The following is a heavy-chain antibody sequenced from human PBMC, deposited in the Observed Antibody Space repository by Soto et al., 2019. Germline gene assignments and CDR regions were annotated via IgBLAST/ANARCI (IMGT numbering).Heavy chain of an antibody. Sequence: EVQLLESGGGLVQPGGSLRLSCAASGFTFSIYAMSWVRQAPGKGLEWVSTISGSGTSAYYADSVKGRFTFSRDNSKNSLYLQMNSLRDEDTAVYYCARAFGSSDIWGQGTMVTVSS. CDR3: ARAFGSSDI. V-gene: IGHV3-23*01. D-gene: IGHD1-26*01. J-gene: IGHJ3*02. CDR1: GFTFSIYA. CDR2: ISGSGTSA.